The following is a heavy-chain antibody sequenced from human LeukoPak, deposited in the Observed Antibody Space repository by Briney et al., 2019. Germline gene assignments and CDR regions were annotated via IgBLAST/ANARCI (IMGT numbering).Heavy chain of an antibody. D-gene: IGHD1-1*01. CDR2: INTNTGNP. CDR1: GYTFTTYP. Sequence: ASVKVSCKASGYTFTTYPVNWVRQAPGQGLECMGWINTNTGNPTYAQGFTGRFVFSLDTSVSTAYLQISSLKAEDTAVYYCATRTTGTTVAAFDIWGQGTMVTVSS. CDR3: ATRTTGTTVAAFDI. J-gene: IGHJ3*02. V-gene: IGHV7-4-1*02.